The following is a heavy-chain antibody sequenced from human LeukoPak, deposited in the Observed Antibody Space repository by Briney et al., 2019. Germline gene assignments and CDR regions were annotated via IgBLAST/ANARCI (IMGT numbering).Heavy chain of an antibody. V-gene: IGHV3-30*04. CDR2: ISSDGGST. CDR1: GFIFSNYS. D-gene: IGHD2/OR15-2a*01. CDR3: YMGRNIYYDS. J-gene: IGHJ5*01. Sequence: GGSLRLSCGASGFIFSNYSMHWVRQAPGKGLEWVAVISSDGGSTYYADSVKGRFTISRDNSKNTVFLQMNSLRTEDTAVYSCYMGRNIYYDSWGQGTLVTVSS.